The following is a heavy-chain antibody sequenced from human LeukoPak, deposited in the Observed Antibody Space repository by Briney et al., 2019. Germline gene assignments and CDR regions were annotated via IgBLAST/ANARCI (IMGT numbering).Heavy chain of an antibody. J-gene: IGHJ4*02. V-gene: IGHV3-30*18. Sequence: GRSLRLSCAASGFTLRSYGMHWVRQAPGKGLEWVAVISYDGSNKYQTDSVKGRFTISRDNSKNTLYLQMDSLGAEDTAVYYCVKDRSPGIAVAGTGYYFDYWGQGTLVTVSS. D-gene: IGHD6-19*01. CDR3: VKDRSPGIAVAGTGYYFDY. CDR2: ISYDGSNK. CDR1: GFTLRSYG.